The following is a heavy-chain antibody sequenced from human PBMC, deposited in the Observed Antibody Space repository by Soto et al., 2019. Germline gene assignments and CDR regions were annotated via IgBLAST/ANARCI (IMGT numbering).Heavy chain of an antibody. V-gene: IGHV1-69*13. J-gene: IGHJ6*02. Sequence: SVKVSCKASGGTFSSYAISWVRQAPGQGLEWMGGIIPIFGTANYAQKFQGRVTITADESTSTAYMELSSLRSEDTAVYYCARDRRGGGTKGVCHFLGYHGMDVWGQGTTVTVSS. CDR2: IIPIFGTA. CDR3: ARDRRGGGTKGVCHFLGYHGMDV. CDR1: GGTFSSYA. D-gene: IGHD2-8*01.